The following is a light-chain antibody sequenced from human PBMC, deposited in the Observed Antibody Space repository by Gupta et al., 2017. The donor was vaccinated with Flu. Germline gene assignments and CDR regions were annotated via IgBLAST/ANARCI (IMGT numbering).Light chain of an antibody. CDR3: QVWDSSSDRGV. CDR2: DDS. CDR1: NIGSKS. Sequence: GNNIGSKSVHWYQQKPGQAPVLVVNDDSDRPSGIPERFSGSNSGNTATLTISRVEAGDEADYYCQVWDSSSDRGVFGGGTKLTVL. J-gene: IGLJ3*02. V-gene: IGLV3-21*02.